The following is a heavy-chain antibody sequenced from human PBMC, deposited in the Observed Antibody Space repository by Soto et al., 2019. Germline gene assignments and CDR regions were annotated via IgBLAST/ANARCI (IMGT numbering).Heavy chain of an antibody. CDR2: IIHVFDTV. J-gene: IGHJ4*02. D-gene: IGHD3-22*01. CDR1: GGLFSSYA. V-gene: IGHV1-69*01. CDR3: ARVGSGYVWFNDF. Sequence: QEQLVQSGAEVKKSGSSVKVSCKDTGGLFSSYAVSWVRQAPGQGLEWMGGIIHVFDTVYYAQKFQGRVTITADESTNTAYMELSSLRSEETAMYYCARVGSGYVWFNDFWGQGTLVTVSS.